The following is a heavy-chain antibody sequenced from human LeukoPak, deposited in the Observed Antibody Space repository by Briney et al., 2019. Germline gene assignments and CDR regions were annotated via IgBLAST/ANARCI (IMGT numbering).Heavy chain of an antibody. V-gene: IGHV1-3*01. J-gene: IGHJ4*02. CDR3: ARRLGRSFDY. CDR2: INVGNGNT. Sequence: ASVKVSCKASGYTFINHAIHWVRQAPGLRLEWMGWINVGNGNTKYSQNFQGRITISRDTFATTGYMDLSSLRSEDTAVYYCARRLGRSFDYWGQGTLVTVSS. CDR1: GYTFINHA. D-gene: IGHD2-21*01.